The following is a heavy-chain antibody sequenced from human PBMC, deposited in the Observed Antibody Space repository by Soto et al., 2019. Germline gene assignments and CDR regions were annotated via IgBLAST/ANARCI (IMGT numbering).Heavy chain of an antibody. Sequence: QAQLVESGGGVVQPGRSLRLSCAASGFTFSSYGMHWVRQAPGKGLEWVAVIWYDGSNKYYADSVKGRFTISRDNSKNTLYLQMNSLRAEDTAVYYCARSYRYFDWLLESYYYYGMDVWGQGTTVTVSS. CDR2: IWYDGSNK. CDR1: GFTFSSYG. D-gene: IGHD3-9*01. CDR3: ARSYRYFDWLLESYYYYGMDV. V-gene: IGHV3-33*01. J-gene: IGHJ6*02.